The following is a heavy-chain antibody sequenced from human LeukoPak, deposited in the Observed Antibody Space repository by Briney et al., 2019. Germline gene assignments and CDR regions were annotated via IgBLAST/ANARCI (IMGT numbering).Heavy chain of an antibody. J-gene: IGHJ6*02. V-gene: IGHV3-23*01. CDR1: GFTFSRYA. Sequence: GGSLRLSCAASGFTFSRYAMSWVRQAPGKGLEWISTIYGNGGSTFYADSVKGRFTISRDNSKNTLYLQMNSLRVEDAAIYYCATYGDYNSNYDHYDMDVWGQGTTFTVSS. D-gene: IGHD4-17*01. CDR3: ATYGDYNSNYDHYDMDV. CDR2: IYGNGGST.